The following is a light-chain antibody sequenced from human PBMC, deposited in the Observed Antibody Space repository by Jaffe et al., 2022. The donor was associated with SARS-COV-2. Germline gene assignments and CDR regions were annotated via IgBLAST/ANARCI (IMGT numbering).Light chain of an antibody. CDR2: DNN. CDR1: NIGSKS. CDR3: QVWEIDSDHWV. V-gene: IGLV3-21*02. J-gene: IGLJ3*02. Sequence: SYVLTQPPSVSVAPGQTARITCGGNNIGSKSVHWYQQKPGQAPVLVVYDNNDRPSGIPERFSGSNSGNTATLTISRVEAGDEADYYCQVWEIDSDHWVFGGGTKLTVL.